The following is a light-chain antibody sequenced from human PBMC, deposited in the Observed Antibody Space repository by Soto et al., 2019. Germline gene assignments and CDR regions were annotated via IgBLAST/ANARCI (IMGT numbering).Light chain of an antibody. CDR1: SSDVGAYKY. CDR2: EVN. Sequence: QSALTQPPSASGSPGQSVTISCTGTSSDVGAYKYVSWYEHHPGKAPDLMIYEVNKRPSGVPDRSSGSKSGNPPSLTVSGLQAEDEADYYCTSHAGIINFPYVFGTGTKVTVL. V-gene: IGLV2-8*01. CDR3: TSHAGIINFPYV. J-gene: IGLJ1*01.